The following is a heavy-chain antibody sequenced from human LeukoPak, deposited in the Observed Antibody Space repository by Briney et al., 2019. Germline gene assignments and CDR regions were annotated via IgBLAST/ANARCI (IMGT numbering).Heavy chain of an antibody. CDR2: IYYSGST. CDR3: ASSGGDYYDSSGYYPRLYYYYGMDV. D-gene: IGHD3-22*01. J-gene: IGHJ6*02. Sequence: SETLSLTCTVSGGSISSYYWSWIRQPPGKGLEWIGYIYYSGSTNYNPSRKSRVTISVDTSKNQFSLKPSSVPAADTAVYYCASSGGDYYDSSGYYPRLYYYYGMDVWGQGTTVTVSS. CDR1: GGSISSYY. V-gene: IGHV4-59*01.